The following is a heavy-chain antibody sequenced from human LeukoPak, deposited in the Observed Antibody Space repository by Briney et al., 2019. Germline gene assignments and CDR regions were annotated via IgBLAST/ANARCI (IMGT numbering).Heavy chain of an antibody. Sequence: QPGGSLRLSCAASGFTFSTYDMHWVRQVSGKGLEWVSSIGTIGDTFYPGSVKGRFTISRENAKNSLYLQMNGLRAGDTAVYYCARAAVIGNAPVPDYMDVWGKGTTVTVSS. V-gene: IGHV3-13*01. CDR2: IGTIGDT. CDR3: ARAAVIGNAPVPDYMDV. J-gene: IGHJ6*03. D-gene: IGHD2-21*01. CDR1: GFTFSTYD.